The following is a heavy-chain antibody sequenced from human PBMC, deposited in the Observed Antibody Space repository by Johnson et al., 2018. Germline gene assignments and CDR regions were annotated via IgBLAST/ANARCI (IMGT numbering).Heavy chain of an antibody. CDR2: IYYSGST. CDR3: ARDRSIAVAGGMDV. D-gene: IGHD6-19*01. Sequence: QVQLQESGPGLVKPSETLSLTCTVSGGSISSYYWSWIRQPPGKGLEWIGYIYYSGSTNYNPSLKSRVTISVDTSKNQFSLKLTSVTAADTAVYYCARDRSIAVAGGMDVWGQGTTVTVSS. J-gene: IGHJ6*02. V-gene: IGHV4-59*01. CDR1: GGSISSYY.